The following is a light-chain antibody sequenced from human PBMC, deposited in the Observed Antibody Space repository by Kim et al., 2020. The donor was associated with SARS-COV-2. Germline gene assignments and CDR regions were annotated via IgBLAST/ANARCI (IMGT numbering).Light chain of an antibody. CDR1: QLWVKF. Sequence: SPGQTASITFSGYQLWVKFVSWYQTKTGQSPVLVIYQANQRPAGMPERFSCSNSGNTATLTSSGTPAMDKADYYCQAWDSRTHNYVFGAGTKVTAL. J-gene: IGLJ1*01. CDR3: QAWDSRTHNYV. V-gene: IGLV3-1*01. CDR2: QAN.